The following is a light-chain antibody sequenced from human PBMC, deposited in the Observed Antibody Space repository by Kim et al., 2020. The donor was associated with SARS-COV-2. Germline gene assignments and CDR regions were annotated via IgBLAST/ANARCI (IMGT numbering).Light chain of an antibody. Sequence: QPVLTQSPSASASLGASVKLTCTLRSGHSSYAIAWHQQQPEKGPRYLMKLNSDGSHTKGDGIPDRFSGSSSGAERYLTISSLQSEDEADYYCQTWGTGIHWVFGGGTKVTVL. CDR3: QTWGTGIHWV. CDR1: SGHSSYA. V-gene: IGLV4-69*01. J-gene: IGLJ3*02. CDR2: LNSDGSH.